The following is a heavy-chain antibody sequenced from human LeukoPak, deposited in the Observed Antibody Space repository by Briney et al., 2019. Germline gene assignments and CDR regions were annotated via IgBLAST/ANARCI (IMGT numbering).Heavy chain of an antibody. D-gene: IGHD5-18*01. J-gene: IGHJ4*02. CDR1: NYSINNGYY. CDR2: IYHSGRT. CDR3: ARLLYSYGVYFDY. V-gene: IGHV4-38-2*02. Sequence: SETLSLTCTVSNYSINNGYYWGWIRQPPGKGLEWIGSIYHSGRTYYNPSLKSRLTISVDTSKNQFSLKLSSVTAADTAVYYCARLLYSYGVYFDYWGQGTLVTVSS.